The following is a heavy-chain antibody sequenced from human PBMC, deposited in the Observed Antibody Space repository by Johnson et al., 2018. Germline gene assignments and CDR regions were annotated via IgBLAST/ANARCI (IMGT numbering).Heavy chain of an antibody. J-gene: IGHJ3*02. V-gene: IGHV3-48*01. D-gene: IGHD4-23*01. Sequence: VQLVESGGGLVQPGGSLRLSCAASGFTFSSYSMNWVRQAPGKGLEWVSYISSSSSTIYYADSVKGRFTISRDNAKNSLYLQLNSLRAEDTAVYSCARARLRWDAFDICGQVTMVTVSS. CDR1: GFTFSSYS. CDR3: ARARLRWDAFDI. CDR2: ISSSSSTI.